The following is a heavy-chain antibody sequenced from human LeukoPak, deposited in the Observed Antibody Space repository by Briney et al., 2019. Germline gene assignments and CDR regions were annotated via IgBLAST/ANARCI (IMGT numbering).Heavy chain of an antibody. D-gene: IGHD1-1*01. J-gene: IGHJ5*02. CDR3: ASDPKVVAVPDGRNDRNDR. V-gene: IGHV1-69*04. CDR1: GDTFGNYA. Sequence: SVKVSCKASGDTFGNYAINWVRQAPGQGLEWMGRIIPIFPVTNYAQKFQGRVTITADKATSTAYLELSSLRSEDTAVYYCASDPKVVAVPDGRNDRNDRWGQGTLVIVSA. CDR2: IIPIFPVT.